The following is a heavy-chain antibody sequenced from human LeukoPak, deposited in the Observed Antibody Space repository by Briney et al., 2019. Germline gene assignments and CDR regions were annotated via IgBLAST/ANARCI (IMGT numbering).Heavy chain of an antibody. CDR1: GGSFSGYY. V-gene: IGHV4-34*01. J-gene: IGHJ4*02. Sequence: PSETLSLTCAVYGGSFSGYYWSWIRQPPGKGLEWIGEINHSGCTNYNPSLKSRVTMSVDTSKHQFSLKLSSVTAADTAVYYCARLPYCSGGSCYFDYWGQGTLVTVSS. CDR3: ARLPYCSGGSCYFDY. CDR2: INHSGCT. D-gene: IGHD2-15*01.